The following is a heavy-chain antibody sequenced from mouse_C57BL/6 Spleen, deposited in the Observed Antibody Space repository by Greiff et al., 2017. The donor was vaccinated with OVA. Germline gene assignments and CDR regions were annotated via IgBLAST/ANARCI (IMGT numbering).Heavy chain of an antibody. Sequence: VQLKESGAELVRPGASVKLSCTASGFNIKDDYMHWVKQRPEQGLEWIGWIDPENGDTEYASKFQGKATITADTSSNTAYLQLSSLTSEDTAVYYCTTHYSNYWGQGTTLTVSS. D-gene: IGHD2-5*01. CDR3: TTHYSNY. CDR1: GFNIKDDY. V-gene: IGHV14-4*01. CDR2: IDPENGDT. J-gene: IGHJ2*01.